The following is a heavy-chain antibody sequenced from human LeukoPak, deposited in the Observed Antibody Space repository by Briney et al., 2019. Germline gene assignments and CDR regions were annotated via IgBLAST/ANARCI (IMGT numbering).Heavy chain of an antibody. V-gene: IGHV3-11*04. D-gene: IGHD1-26*01. J-gene: IGHJ4*02. CDR3: ARREGGFYSWGIAY. CDR2: ISSSGSTI. CDR1: GFTFSDYY. Sequence: KPGGSLRLSCAASGFTFSDYYMSWIRQAPGKWLGWLSYISSSGSTIYYADSVKGRFAMSRDNAKNSLYLQMNSLRAEDTAVYYCARREGGFYSWGIAYWGQGTLVTVSS.